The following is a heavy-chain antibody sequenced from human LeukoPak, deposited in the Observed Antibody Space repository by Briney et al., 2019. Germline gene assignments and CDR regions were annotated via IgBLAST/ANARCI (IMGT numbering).Heavy chain of an antibody. Sequence: SETLSLTCTVSGASVSSASYWSWIRQPPGEGVEWIAHIYNGVNTNYNPSLKSRVTISVDTSKNQFSLRLNSVTAADTAVYYCARSRAFNSGAFDPWGQGSLVTVSS. V-gene: IGHV4-61*01. J-gene: IGHJ5*02. CDR2: IYNGVNT. CDR1: GASVSSASY. D-gene: IGHD1-26*01. CDR3: ARSRAFNSGAFDP.